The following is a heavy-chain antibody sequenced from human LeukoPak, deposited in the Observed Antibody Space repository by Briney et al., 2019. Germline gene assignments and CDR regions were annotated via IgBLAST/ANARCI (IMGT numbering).Heavy chain of an antibody. CDR2: ISYDGSNK. CDR1: GFTFSSYA. J-gene: IGHJ3*02. V-gene: IGHV3-30-3*01. D-gene: IGHD6-13*01. CDR3: ASQRIAAAALDAFDI. Sequence: PGGSLRLSCAASGFTFSSYAMHWVRQAPGKGLEWVAVISYDGSNKYYADSVKGRFTISRDNSKNTLYLQMNSLRAEDTAVYYCASQRIAAAALDAFDIWGQGTMVTVSS.